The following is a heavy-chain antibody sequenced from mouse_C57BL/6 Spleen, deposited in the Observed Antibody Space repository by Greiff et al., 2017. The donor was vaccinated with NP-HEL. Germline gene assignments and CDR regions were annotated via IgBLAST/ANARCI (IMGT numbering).Heavy chain of an antibody. V-gene: IGHV1-64*01. D-gene: IGHD2-1*01. CDR3: AREGYYGNLWFAD. CDR2: IHPNSGST. Sequence: QVQLQQPGAELVKPGASVKLSCKASGYTFTSYWMHWVKQRPGQGLEWIGMIHPNSGSTNYNEKFKSKATLTVDKSSSTAYMQLSSLTSEDSAVYYCAREGYYGNLWFADWGQGTLVTVSA. CDR1: GYTFTSYW. J-gene: IGHJ3*01.